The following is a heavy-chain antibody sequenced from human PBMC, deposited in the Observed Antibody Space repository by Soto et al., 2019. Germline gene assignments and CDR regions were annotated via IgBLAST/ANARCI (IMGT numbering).Heavy chain of an antibody. CDR3: VRTSLVVAAATREDY. D-gene: IGHD2-15*01. V-gene: IGHV3-74*01. CDR1: GFTFSSHW. J-gene: IGHJ4*02. CDR2: INSDGSST. Sequence: EVQLVESGGGLVQPGGSLRLSCAASGFTFSSHWMHWVRQAPGKGLVWVSRINSDGSSTSYADSVKGRFTISRDNAKNTLYLQMNSLRAEATAVYYCVRTSLVVAAATREDYWGQRTLVTVSS.